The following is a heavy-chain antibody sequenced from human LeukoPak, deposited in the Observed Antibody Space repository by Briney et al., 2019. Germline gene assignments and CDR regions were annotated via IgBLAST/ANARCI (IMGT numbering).Heavy chain of an antibody. D-gene: IGHD5-18*01. CDR2: ISYDGSNK. CDR1: GFTFSSYG. Sequence: PGGSLRLSCAASGFTFSSYGMHWVRQAPGKGLEWVAVISYDGSNKLYAVSVKGRFTISRDNSKNALYLKMNSLRAEDTAVYYCAKGRGYSYGQFDYWGQGTLVTVSS. J-gene: IGHJ4*02. CDR3: AKGRGYSYGQFDY. V-gene: IGHV3-30*18.